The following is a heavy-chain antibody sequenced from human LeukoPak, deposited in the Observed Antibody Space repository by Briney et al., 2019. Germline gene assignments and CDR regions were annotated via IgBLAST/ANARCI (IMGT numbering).Heavy chain of an antibody. D-gene: IGHD1-26*01. V-gene: IGHV1-3*01. J-gene: IGHJ4*02. CDR1: GYTFTSYA. CDR2: INAGNGNT. Sequence: ASVKVSCKACGYTFTSYAMHWVRQAPGQRLEWMGWINAGNGNTKYSQKFQGRVTITRDTSASTAYMELSSLRSEDTAVYYCARVVRSYYYFDSWGQGTLVTVSS. CDR3: ARVVRSYYYFDS.